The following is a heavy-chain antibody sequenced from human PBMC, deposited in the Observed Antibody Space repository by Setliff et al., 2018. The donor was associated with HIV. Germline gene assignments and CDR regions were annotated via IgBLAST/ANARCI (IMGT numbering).Heavy chain of an antibody. D-gene: IGHD6-19*01. CDR2: FDPEXGNT. J-gene: IGHJ3*02. CDR3: ATVSHTNVAAHDAFDI. Sequence: ASVKVSXXXSGYTXTXLXXHXXXXXPGXXLEWXXGFDPEXGNTXXAQKFQGRVTMXXXPSTDTAYMELSSLRSEDTAVYYCATVSHTNVAAHDAFDIWXQGTMVT. CDR1: GYTXTXLX. V-gene: IGHV1-24*01.